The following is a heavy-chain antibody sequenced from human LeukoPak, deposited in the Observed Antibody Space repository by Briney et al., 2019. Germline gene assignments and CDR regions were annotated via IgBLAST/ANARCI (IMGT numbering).Heavy chain of an antibody. D-gene: IGHD3-22*01. CDR1: GFTFSNYW. J-gene: IGHJ4*02. CDR2: INGDGSGT. CDR3: ARESITMIVTDY. Sequence: GGSLRLSCAASGFTFSNYWMHWVRQDPGKGLVWVSRINGDGSGTSFADSVKGRFTIARDNAKNTLYLQMNSLRAEDTAVYYCARESITMIVTDYWGQGTLVTVSS. V-gene: IGHV3-74*01.